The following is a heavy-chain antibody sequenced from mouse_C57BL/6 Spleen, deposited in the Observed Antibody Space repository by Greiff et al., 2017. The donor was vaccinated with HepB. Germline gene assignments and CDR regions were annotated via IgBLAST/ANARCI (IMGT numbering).Heavy chain of an antibody. CDR2: IDPSDSYT. V-gene: IGHV1-59*01. D-gene: IGHD2-2*01. CDR1: GYTFTSYW. J-gene: IGHJ4*01. Sequence: QVQLKQPGAELVRPGTSVKLSCKASGYTFTSYWMHWVKQRPGQGLEWIGVIDPSDSYTNYNQKFKGKATLTVDTSSSTAYMQLSSLTSEDSAVYYCARSGGYYDAMDYWGQGTSVTVSS. CDR3: ARSGGYYDAMDY.